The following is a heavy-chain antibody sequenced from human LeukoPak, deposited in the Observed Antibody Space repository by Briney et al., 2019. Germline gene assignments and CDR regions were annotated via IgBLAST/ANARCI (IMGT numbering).Heavy chain of an antibody. J-gene: IGHJ3*02. CDR1: GFTFSTYW. V-gene: IGHV3-23*01. CDR3: AKGSLFQQWLGRDAFDI. Sequence: QPGGSLRLSCSASGFTFSTYWMSWVRQAPGKGLEWVSAISGSGGSTYYADSVKGRFTISRDNSKNTLYLQMNSLRAEDTAVYYCAKGSLFQQWLGRDAFDIWGQGTMVTVSP. CDR2: ISGSGGST. D-gene: IGHD6-19*01.